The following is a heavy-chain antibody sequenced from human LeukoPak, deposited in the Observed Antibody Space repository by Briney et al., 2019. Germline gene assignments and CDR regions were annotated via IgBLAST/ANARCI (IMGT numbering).Heavy chain of an antibody. V-gene: IGHV3-23*01. D-gene: IGHD3-22*01. Sequence: GGSLRLSCAASGFTFSSYAMSWVRQAPGKGLEWVSAISGSGGSTYYADSVKGRFTISRDNSKNTLYLQMNSLRAEDTAVYYCAKDYFGYYYDSSGYYYASDYWGQGTLVTVSS. CDR1: GFTFSSYA. J-gene: IGHJ4*02. CDR2: ISGSGGST. CDR3: AKDYFGYYYDSSGYYYASDY.